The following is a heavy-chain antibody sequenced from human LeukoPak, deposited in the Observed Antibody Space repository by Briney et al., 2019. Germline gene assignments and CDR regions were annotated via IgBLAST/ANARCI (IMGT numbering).Heavy chain of an antibody. CDR2: IYSGGAT. CDR3: ARGRFSGPDDY. D-gene: IGHD6-19*01. J-gene: IGHJ4*02. Sequence: GWSLRLSCAVSEFSVSSNYMNWVRQAPGKGLEWVSVIYSGGATYYADSVRGRFTISRDNSKNMVSLQMTSLGAEDTAVYYCARGRFSGPDDYWGQGTLGTVSS. V-gene: IGHV3-53*01. CDR1: EFSVSSNY.